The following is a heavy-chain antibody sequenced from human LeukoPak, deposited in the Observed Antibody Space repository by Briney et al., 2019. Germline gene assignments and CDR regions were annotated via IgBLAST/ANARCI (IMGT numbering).Heavy chain of an antibody. J-gene: IGHJ4*02. D-gene: IGHD6-19*01. V-gene: IGHV3-23*01. Sequence: GGSLRLSCAASGFTFSTYAMSWVHQAPGKGLEWVSGINGGGGSTYYADSVRGRFTISRDNSKNTLYLQMSSLRAEDTAVYYCAKVSGYTSGWYVDFDCWGQGSLVTVSS. CDR2: INGGGGST. CDR1: GFTFSTYA. CDR3: AKVSGYTSGWYVDFDC.